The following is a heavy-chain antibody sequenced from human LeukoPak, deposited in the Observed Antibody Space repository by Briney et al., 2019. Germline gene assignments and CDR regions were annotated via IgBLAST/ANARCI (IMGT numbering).Heavy chain of an antibody. CDR1: GYTFTGYY. Sequence: AASVKVSCKASGYTFTGYYMHWVRQAPGQGLEWMGWINPNSGGTNYAQKFQGRVTMTRDTSISTAYMELSRLRSDDTAVYYCARDRDIVGASLDYWGQGTLVTVSS. V-gene: IGHV1-2*02. CDR3: ARDRDIVGASLDY. J-gene: IGHJ4*02. D-gene: IGHD1-26*01. CDR2: INPNSGGT.